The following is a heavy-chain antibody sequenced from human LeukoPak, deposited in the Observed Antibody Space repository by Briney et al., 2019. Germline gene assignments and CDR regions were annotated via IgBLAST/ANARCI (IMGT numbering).Heavy chain of an antibody. CDR1: GFTFSRHW. Sequence: GGSLRLSCAASGFTFSRHWMNWVRQAPGRGLVWVSRINSDRSSTDYADSVKDRFTISRDNARNTLFLQMNSLRAEDTAVYYCARSHRGAYYYYGMDVWGQGTAVTVSS. CDR2: INSDRSST. V-gene: IGHV3-74*01. J-gene: IGHJ6*02. CDR3: ARSHRGAYYYYGMDV.